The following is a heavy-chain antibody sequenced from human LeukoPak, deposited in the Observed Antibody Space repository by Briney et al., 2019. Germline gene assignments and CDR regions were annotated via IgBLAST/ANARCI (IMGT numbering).Heavy chain of an antibody. Sequence: SETLSLTCTVSGGSVSSGTYYWSWIRQPPGKGLEWIGYIYYSGSTNYNPSLKSRVTVSVDTSKNQCSLKLNSVTTADTAVYYCTRSTNLEAFDIWGQETMVTVSS. CDR3: TRSTNLEAFDI. CDR2: IYYSGST. CDR1: GGSVSSGTYY. J-gene: IGHJ3*02. V-gene: IGHV4-61*01. D-gene: IGHD2-8*01.